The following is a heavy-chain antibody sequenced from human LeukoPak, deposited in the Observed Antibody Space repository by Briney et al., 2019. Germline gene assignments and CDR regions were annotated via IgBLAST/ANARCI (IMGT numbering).Heavy chain of an antibody. CDR1: GGSISSYY. Sequence: SETLSLTCTVSGGSISSYYWSWIRQPAGKGLEWIGRIYSGGSTNYNPSLKSRVTMSVDSSNNQFSLKLSSVTAADTAMFYCARENTGSYREFDYWGQGTLVTVSS. CDR3: ARENTGSYREFDY. J-gene: IGHJ4*02. V-gene: IGHV4-4*07. D-gene: IGHD1-26*01. CDR2: IYSGGST.